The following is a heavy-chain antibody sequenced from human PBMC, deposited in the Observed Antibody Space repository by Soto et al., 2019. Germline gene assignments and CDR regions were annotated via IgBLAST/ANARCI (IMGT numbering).Heavy chain of an antibody. CDR3: ARDYTYCSSTTSHEGCWSFDP. CDR2: FIPILDIA. CDR1: GGTFSSYT. Sequence: QVQLVQSGAEVKKPGSSVKVSCKASGGTFSSYTVSWVRQAPGQGLEWMGRFIPILDIANYAHKFQGRVTITADESTSTVYMELSSLRSEDTAVYYCARDYTYCSSTTSHEGCWSFDPWGQGTLVTVSS. J-gene: IGHJ5*02. V-gene: IGHV1-69*08. D-gene: IGHD2-2*01.